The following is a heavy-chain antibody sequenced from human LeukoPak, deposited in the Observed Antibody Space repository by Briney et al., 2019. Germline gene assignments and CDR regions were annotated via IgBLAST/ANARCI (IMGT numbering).Heavy chain of an antibody. CDR3: ARELRLRAAAGSFDY. CDR1: GFTFSDYY. Sequence: PGGSLRLSCAASGFTFSDYYMSWIRQAPGKGLEWVSYISSSGSYTNYADSVKGRFTISRDNAKNSLYLQMNSLRAEDTAVYYCARELRLRAAAGSFDYWGQGTLVTVSS. J-gene: IGHJ4*02. V-gene: IGHV3-11*06. CDR2: ISSSGSYT. D-gene: IGHD6-13*01.